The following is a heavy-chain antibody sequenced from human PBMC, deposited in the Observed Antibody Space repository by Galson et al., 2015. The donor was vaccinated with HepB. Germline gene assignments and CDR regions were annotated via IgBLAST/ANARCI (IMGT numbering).Heavy chain of an antibody. CDR1: GFNFSDHY. CDR2: IANKADSHTT. J-gene: IGHJ4*02. D-gene: IGHD5-18*01. Sequence: SLRLSGAGSGFNFSDHYMVWVRQAPGKGLEWVGRIANKADSHTTHYAASLLGRFTISRDGSKNSLYLQMNNLKTEDTAIYYCTIIHASFDYWGQGTLLTVSS. CDR3: TIIHASFDY. V-gene: IGHV3-72*01.